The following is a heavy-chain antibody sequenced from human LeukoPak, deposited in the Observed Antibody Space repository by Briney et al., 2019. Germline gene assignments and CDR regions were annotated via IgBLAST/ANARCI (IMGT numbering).Heavy chain of an antibody. Sequence: SETLSLTCAVYGGSLSGYYWSWIRQPPGKGLEWIGEINHSGSTNYNPSLKSRVTISVDTSKNQFSLKLSSVTAADTAVYYCARYDFWSGYCLDYWGQGTLVTVSS. CDR2: INHSGST. CDR3: ARYDFWSGYCLDY. CDR1: GGSLSGYY. V-gene: IGHV4-34*01. J-gene: IGHJ4*02. D-gene: IGHD3-3*01.